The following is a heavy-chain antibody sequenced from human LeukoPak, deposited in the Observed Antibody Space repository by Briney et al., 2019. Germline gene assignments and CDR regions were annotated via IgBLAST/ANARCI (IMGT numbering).Heavy chain of an antibody. CDR3: ARGKEGVDY. V-gene: IGHV3-30*14. D-gene: IGHD3-16*01. CDR1: GFTFSSYA. J-gene: IGHJ4*02. CDR2: ISDDGSHK. Sequence: RGSLRLSCAASGFTFSSYALHWVRQAPGKGLEWVTLISDDGSHKYYADSVKGRFTISRDNAKNTLYLQMNSLRAEDTAVYYCARGKEGVDYWGQGTLVTVSS.